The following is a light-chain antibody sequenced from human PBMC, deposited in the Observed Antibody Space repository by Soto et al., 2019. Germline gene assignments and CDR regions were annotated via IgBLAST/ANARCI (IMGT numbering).Light chain of an antibody. Sequence: EIVLTQSPGTLSLSPGERDTLSCRASRSVSNSYLAWYQQKPGQAPRLLIYGASSRATGIPDRFSGSGSGTDFTLTISRLEPEDFAVYYCQQYGSSPNTFGQGTKLEIK. CDR1: RSVSNSY. CDR2: GAS. V-gene: IGKV3-20*01. J-gene: IGKJ2*01. CDR3: QQYGSSPNT.